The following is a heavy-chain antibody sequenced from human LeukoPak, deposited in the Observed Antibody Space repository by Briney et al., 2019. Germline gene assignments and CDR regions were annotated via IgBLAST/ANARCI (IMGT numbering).Heavy chain of an antibody. CDR1: GYSFGSYW. V-gene: IGHV5-51*01. D-gene: IGHD3-10*01. CDR2: MYPDDSST. CDR3: ARRVYGSGSYYYFDY. Sequence: GESLKISCKGSGYSFGSYWFAWVREMPGKGLECMGAMYPDDSSTVYRPSFEGQVTISADKSISTAYLQLSSLKASDTAMYYCARRVYGSGSYYYFDYWGQATLVTVSS. J-gene: IGHJ4*02.